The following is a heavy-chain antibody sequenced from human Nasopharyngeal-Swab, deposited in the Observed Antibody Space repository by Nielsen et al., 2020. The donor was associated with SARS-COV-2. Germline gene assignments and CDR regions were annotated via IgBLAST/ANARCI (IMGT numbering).Heavy chain of an antibody. CDR3: ARGYPFFEYSSSYYFDY. V-gene: IGHV4-34*01. D-gene: IGHD6-6*01. Sequence: WIRQPPGKGLEWIGEINHSGSTNYNPSLKSRVTISVDTSKNQFSLKLSSVTAAGTAVYYCARGYPFFEYSSSYYFDYWGQGTRVTVSS. J-gene: IGHJ4*02. CDR2: INHSGST.